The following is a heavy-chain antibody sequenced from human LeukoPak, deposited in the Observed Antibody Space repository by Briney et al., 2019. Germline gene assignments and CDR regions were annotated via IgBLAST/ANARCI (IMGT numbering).Heavy chain of an antibody. D-gene: IGHD2-2*01. J-gene: IGHJ4*02. V-gene: IGHV3-23*01. CDR1: GFTFSSYA. CDR2: ISGSGGST. CDR3: AKKGGIVVVPAAPYYFDY. Sequence: AGGSLRLSCAASGFTFSSYAMSWVRQAPGKGLEWVSAISGSGGSTYYADSVKGRFTISRDNSKNTLYLQMNSLRADDTAVYYCAKKGGIVVVPAAPYYFDYWGQGTLVTVSS.